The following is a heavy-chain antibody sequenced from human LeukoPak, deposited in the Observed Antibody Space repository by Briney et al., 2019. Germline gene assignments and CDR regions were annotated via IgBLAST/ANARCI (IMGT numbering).Heavy chain of an antibody. CDR3: ARARWYGDGSGTIDY. J-gene: IGHJ4*02. Sequence: GASVKVSCKASGYTFTSYGISWVRQAPGQGLEWMGWISAYNGNTNYAQKLQGRVTMTTDTSTSTAYMELRSLRSGDTAVYYCARARWYGDGSGTIDYWGQGTLVTVSS. CDR2: ISAYNGNT. D-gene: IGHD4-17*01. CDR1: GYTFTSYG. V-gene: IGHV1-18*01.